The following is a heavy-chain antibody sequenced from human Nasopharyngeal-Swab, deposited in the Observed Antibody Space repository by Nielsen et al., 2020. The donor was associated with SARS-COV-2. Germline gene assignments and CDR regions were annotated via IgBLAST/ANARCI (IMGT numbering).Heavy chain of an antibody. D-gene: IGHD2-21*02. Sequence: WIRQPPGKGLEWIGDFSYSVITHYNASLKSRVTISLDTSKNQFSLKLSSVTAADTGVYYCARARRNFVVVSAFDYWGQGTLVTVSS. CDR2: FSYSVIT. J-gene: IGHJ4*02. CDR3: ARARRNFVVVSAFDY. V-gene: IGHV4-59*08.